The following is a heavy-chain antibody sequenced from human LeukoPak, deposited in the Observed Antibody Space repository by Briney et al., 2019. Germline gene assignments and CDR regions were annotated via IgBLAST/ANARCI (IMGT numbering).Heavy chain of an antibody. CDR3: AKDSTVTPDY. D-gene: IGHD4-17*01. CDR2: ITGSGGTA. V-gene: IGHV3-23*01. J-gene: IGHJ4*02. CDR1: GFTFRSHA. Sequence: PGGSLRLSCAGSGFTFRSHAMSWVRQAPGKGLEWVAAITGSGGTAYYADSVKGRFTISRDNSKNTLFLQMRSLRADDTAVYYCAKDSTVTPDYWGQGTLVTVSS.